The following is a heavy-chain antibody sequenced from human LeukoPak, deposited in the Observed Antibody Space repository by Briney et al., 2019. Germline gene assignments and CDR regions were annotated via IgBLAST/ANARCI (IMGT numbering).Heavy chain of an antibody. CDR2: IDPSDSYT. Sequence: GESLRISGKGSGYIFTNYWSTWVRQMPGKGLEWMGRIDPSDSYTNYSPSFQGHVTISADKSISTAYLQWSSLKASDTAMYYCASLPVRGEGYKLDYWGQGNLVTVSS. J-gene: IGHJ4*02. CDR1: GYIFTNYW. V-gene: IGHV5-10-1*01. CDR3: ASLPVRGEGYKLDY. D-gene: IGHD5-24*01.